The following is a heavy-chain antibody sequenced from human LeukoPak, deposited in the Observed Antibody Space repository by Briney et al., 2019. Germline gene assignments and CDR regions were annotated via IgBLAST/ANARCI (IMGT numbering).Heavy chain of an antibody. CDR1: GYTFTSYG. J-gene: IGHJ4*02. V-gene: IGHV1-18*01. D-gene: IGHD2-8*01. CDR2: TSTYNDNT. Sequence: ASVKVSCKASGYTFTSYGISWVRQAPGQGLEWMGWTSTYNDNTKYAQKLQGRVSMTTDTSTSTAYMELRSLRSDDTAVYYCARDSCTNGVCYLGDYWGQGTLVTVSS. CDR3: ARDSCTNGVCYLGDY.